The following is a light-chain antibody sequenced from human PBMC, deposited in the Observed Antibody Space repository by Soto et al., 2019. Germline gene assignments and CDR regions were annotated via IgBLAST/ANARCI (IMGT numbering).Light chain of an antibody. CDR2: EGT. Sequence: QSALTQPASVSGSPGQSITVSCTGTSSDVGAYNLVSWYQQYPGKAPRLIIYEGTKRPSGISHRFSGSKSDHTASLTISGLRAEDEAHYHCCSYAGSRTFVFGGGTKLTVL. J-gene: IGLJ3*02. CDR1: SSDVGAYNL. V-gene: IGLV2-23*01. CDR3: CSYAGSRTFV.